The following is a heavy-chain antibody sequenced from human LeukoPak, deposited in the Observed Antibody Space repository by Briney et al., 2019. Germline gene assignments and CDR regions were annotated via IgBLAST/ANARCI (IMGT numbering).Heavy chain of an antibody. CDR3: AKDRYGSGKNWFDP. V-gene: IGHV3-30*18. CDR1: GFTFSIYG. Sequence: GGSLRLSCAASGFTFSIYGMHWVRQAPGKGLEWVAVISYDGSNKYYADSVKGRFTISRDNSKNTLYLQMNSLRAADTAVYYCAKDRYGSGKNWFDPWGQGTLVTVSS. CDR2: ISYDGSNK. D-gene: IGHD3-10*01. J-gene: IGHJ5*02.